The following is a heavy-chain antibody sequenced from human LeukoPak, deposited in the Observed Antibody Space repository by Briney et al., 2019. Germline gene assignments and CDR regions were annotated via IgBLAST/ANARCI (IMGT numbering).Heavy chain of an antibody. Sequence: PGGSLRLSCAASGFTFNRYNMNWVRRAPGKGLEWVAFIRYDGSNKYYADSVKGRFTISRDNSKNTLYLQMNSLRAEDTAVYYCAKGGYYDSSVWGYWGQGTLVTVSS. CDR3: AKGGYYDSSVWGY. CDR1: GFTFNRYN. V-gene: IGHV3-30*02. CDR2: IRYDGSNK. D-gene: IGHD3-22*01. J-gene: IGHJ4*02.